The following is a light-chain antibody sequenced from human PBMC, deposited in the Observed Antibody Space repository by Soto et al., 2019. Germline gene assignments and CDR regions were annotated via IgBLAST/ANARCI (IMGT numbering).Light chain of an antibody. CDR1: SSDVGGYNS. CDR2: EVS. CDR3: SSYAASNNLGV. V-gene: IGLV2-8*01. Sequence: QSVLTQPPSASGSPGQSVTISCIGTSSDVGGYNSVSWYQHHPGKAPKLMIYEVSKRPSGVPDRFSGSKSGNTASLTVSGLQAEDEADYYCSSYAASNNLGVFGGGTKLTVL. J-gene: IGLJ2*01.